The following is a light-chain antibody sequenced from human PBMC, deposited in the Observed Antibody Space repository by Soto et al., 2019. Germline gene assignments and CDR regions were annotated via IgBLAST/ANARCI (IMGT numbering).Light chain of an antibody. V-gene: IGKV1-39*01. CDR3: QHYYTLPIT. CDR1: QSISSY. Sequence: DIQMTQSPSSLSASVGDGVTITCRASQSISSYLNWYQQKPGKAPKLLIYAASSLQSGVPSRFSGSGSGTDFTLTISSLQPEDFTTYYCQHYYTLPITFGQGTRLEIK. J-gene: IGKJ5*01. CDR2: AAS.